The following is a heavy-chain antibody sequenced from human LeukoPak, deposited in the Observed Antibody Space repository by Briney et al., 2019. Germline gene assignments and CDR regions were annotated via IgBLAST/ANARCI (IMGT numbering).Heavy chain of an antibody. CDR2: SRSKANSYST. J-gene: IGHJ4*02. V-gene: IGHV3-72*01. CDR3: AKGGLYGGKMGAN. CDR1: GFTFSDHY. Sequence: PGGSLRLSCAASGFTFSDHYMDWVRQAPGKGLEWGGRSRSKANSYSTEYAASVKGRFTISRDDSKNSLYLQMPSLKTEDTAVYFCAKGGLYGGKMGANWGQGTLVTVSS. D-gene: IGHD4-23*01.